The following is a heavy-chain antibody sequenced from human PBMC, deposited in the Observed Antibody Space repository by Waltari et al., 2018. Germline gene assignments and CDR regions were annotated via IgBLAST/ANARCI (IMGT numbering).Heavy chain of an antibody. J-gene: IGHJ4*02. V-gene: IGHV3-53*01. Sequence: EVQLVESGGGLIQPGGSLRLSCAASGFTVSSNYMSWVRQAPGKGLGWVSVIYSGGSTYYVDSVKGRFTISRDNSKNTLYLQMNSLRAEDTAVYYCARDPVEMATAAYWGQGTLVTVSS. CDR1: GFTVSSNY. CDR2: IYSGGST. CDR3: ARDPVEMATAAY. D-gene: IGHD5-12*01.